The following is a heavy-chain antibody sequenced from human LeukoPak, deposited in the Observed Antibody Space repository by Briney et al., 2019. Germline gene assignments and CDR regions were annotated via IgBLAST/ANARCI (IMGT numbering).Heavy chain of an antibody. CDR1: GFTFSSSA. D-gene: IGHD6-13*01. J-gene: IGHJ4*02. Sequence: QPGGSLRLSCAASGFTFSSSAMSWVRQGPGKGLEWVSASGTAGDTYYADSVKGGFTISRDDSKNTLYLQMTILRAEDTAVYYCAKKTPGTYPFDYWGQGTLVTVSP. CDR2: SGTAGDT. V-gene: IGHV3-23*01. CDR3: AKKTPGTYPFDY.